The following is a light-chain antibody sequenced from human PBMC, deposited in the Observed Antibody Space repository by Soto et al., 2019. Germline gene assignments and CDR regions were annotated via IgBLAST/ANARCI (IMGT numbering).Light chain of an antibody. J-gene: IGKJ1*01. Sequence: VLPQSPCTLSLSPRERATLSCRASLILSSSYLAWYQQKPGQAPRLLIYGASSRATGIPDRFSGSGSGPDFTLTISRLEPEGFGVNSCQQYGSSRTVGQGTKVAIK. CDR2: GAS. CDR1: LILSSSY. V-gene: IGKV3-20*01. CDR3: QQYGSSRT.